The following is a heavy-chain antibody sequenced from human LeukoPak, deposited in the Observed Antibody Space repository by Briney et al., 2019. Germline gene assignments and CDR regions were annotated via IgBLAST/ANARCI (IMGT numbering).Heavy chain of an antibody. CDR3: AKGNTVTPDY. D-gene: IGHD4-17*01. Sequence: GGSLRLYCAASGFTFSNYPMNWIRQAPGKGLEWVSAITTDGSRTYNADSVKGRFTISRDNSKNKLYLQMNSLRAEDTAVYYCAKGNTVTPDYWGQGTLVTVSS. V-gene: IGHV3-23*01. J-gene: IGHJ4*02. CDR1: GFTFSNYP. CDR2: ITTDGSRT.